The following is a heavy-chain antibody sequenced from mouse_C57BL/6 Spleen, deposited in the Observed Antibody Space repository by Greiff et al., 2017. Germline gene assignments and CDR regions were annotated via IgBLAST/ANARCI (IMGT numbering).Heavy chain of an antibody. V-gene: IGHV1-26*01. CDR3: ARSGYYSNSYAMDY. D-gene: IGHD2-5*01. J-gene: IGHJ4*01. Sequence: EVQLQQSGPELVKPGASVKISCKASGYTFTDYYMNWVKQSHGKSLEWIGDINPNNGGTSYNQKFKGKATLTVDKSSSTAYMELRSLTSEDSAVYYCARSGYYSNSYAMDYWGQGTSVTVSS. CDR1: GYTFTDYY. CDR2: INPNNGGT.